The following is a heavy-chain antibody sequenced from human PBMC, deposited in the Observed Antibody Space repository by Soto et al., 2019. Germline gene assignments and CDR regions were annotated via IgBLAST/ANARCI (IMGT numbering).Heavy chain of an antibody. CDR2: IDHDGIGT. V-gene: IGHV3-74*01. CDR3: GSLFEY. Sequence: GGSLRLSCAASGFTFSNYWMHWVRQVPGRGLVWVSRIDHDGIGTSYADSVKGRFTISRDNAKNMVYLEMNSLRVEDTAVYYCGSLFEYWGNGTRGTVPS. CDR1: GFTFSNYW. J-gene: IGHJ4*01.